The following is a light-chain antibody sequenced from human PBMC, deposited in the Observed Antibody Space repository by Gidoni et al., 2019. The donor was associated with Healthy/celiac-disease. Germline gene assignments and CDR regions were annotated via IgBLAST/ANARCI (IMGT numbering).Light chain of an antibody. Sequence: EIVLTQSPGTLSLSPGERATLACRASQCFSSSYLAWYQQKPGQAPRLLIYGASSRATGIPDRFSGSGSGTDFTLNISRLEPEDFAVYYCQQYGSSPQTFGQGTKVEIK. J-gene: IGKJ1*01. CDR3: QQYGSSPQT. CDR2: GAS. CDR1: QCFSSSY. V-gene: IGKV3-20*01.